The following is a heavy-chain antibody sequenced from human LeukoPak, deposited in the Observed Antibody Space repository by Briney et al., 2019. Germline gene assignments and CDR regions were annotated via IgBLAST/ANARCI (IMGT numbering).Heavy chain of an antibody. D-gene: IGHD3-22*01. V-gene: IGHV1-2*02. CDR2: INPNSGGT. Sequence: ASVKVCCSAAGSTFTGYYMNWVREAPGQGLEWMGWINPNSGGTNYAQKFPGRVTMTRDTSISTASLDLRRLRSGDTAVYYCARDPLLNYHGSSGYRDYWGQGTLVTVST. CDR1: GSTFTGYY. CDR3: ARDPLLNYHGSSGYRDY. J-gene: IGHJ4*02.